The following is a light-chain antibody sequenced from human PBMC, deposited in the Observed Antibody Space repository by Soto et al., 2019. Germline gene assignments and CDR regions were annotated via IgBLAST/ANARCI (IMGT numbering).Light chain of an antibody. CDR3: SSYTSSSTVV. J-gene: IGLJ2*01. CDR1: SSDVGGYNY. V-gene: IGLV2-14*01. CDR2: EVS. Sequence: QSALTQPASVSGSPGQSITISCTGTSSDVGGYNYVSWYQQHPGKAPKLMIYEVSNRPSGVSNRFSGSKSGNTASLTISGLQAEYEADYYSSSYTSSSTVVFGGGTKVTVL.